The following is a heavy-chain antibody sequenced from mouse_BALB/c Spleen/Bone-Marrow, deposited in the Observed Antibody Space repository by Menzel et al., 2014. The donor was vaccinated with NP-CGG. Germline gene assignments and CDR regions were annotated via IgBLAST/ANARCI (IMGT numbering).Heavy chain of an antibody. D-gene: IGHD2-1*01. Sequence: QVQHQQSGTEVVRPGASVRLSCKASGYSFTTYWMNWVKQRPGQGLEWIGMIHPSDSETRLNQKFKDKATLTVDKSSSTAYMQLNSPTSEDSAVYYCAREKVYYGISWFAYWGQGTLVTVSA. CDR3: AREKVYYGISWFAY. CDR2: IHPSDSET. J-gene: IGHJ3*01. CDR1: GYSFTTYW. V-gene: IGHV1-61*01.